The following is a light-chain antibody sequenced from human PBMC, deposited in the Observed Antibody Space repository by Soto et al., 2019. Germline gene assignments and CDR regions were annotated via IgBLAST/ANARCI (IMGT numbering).Light chain of an antibody. CDR3: HQYGRSAPYI. Sequence: ILLTQSPGTLSLSPGKRATLSCRASQNVDNRYIAWYQQKPGQAPRLLIYGASSRATGIPDRFSGSGSGTDFTLTISRLEPEDFAVYYCHQYGRSAPYIFCQGTKLEIK. V-gene: IGKV3-20*01. CDR1: QNVDNRY. J-gene: IGKJ2*01. CDR2: GAS.